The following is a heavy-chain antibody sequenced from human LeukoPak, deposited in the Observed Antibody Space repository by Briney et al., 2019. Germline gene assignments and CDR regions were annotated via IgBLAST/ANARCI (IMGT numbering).Heavy chain of an antibody. V-gene: IGHV3-9*01. Sequence: GRSLRLSCAASGFTFDDYAMHWVWQAPGKGLEWVSGISWNSGSIGYADSVKGRFTISRDNAKNSLYLQMNSLRAEDTALYYCALCNETRDWFDPWGQGTLVTVSS. CDR3: ALCNETRDWFDP. CDR1: GFTFDDYA. CDR2: ISWNSGSI. J-gene: IGHJ5*02.